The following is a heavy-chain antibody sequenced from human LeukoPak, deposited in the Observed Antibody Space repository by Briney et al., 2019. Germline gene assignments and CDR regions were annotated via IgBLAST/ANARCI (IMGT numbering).Heavy chain of an antibody. Sequence: GGSLRLSCAASGFTVSSNFMSWVRQAPGKGLEWVSVIYSGGSSTYYADSVKGRFTISRDNAKNSLYLQMNSLRVEDTAVYYCARGWELDPWGQGTLVTVSS. V-gene: IGHV3-53*01. D-gene: IGHD1-26*01. CDR3: ARGWELDP. CDR1: GFTVSSNF. CDR2: IYSGGSST. J-gene: IGHJ5*02.